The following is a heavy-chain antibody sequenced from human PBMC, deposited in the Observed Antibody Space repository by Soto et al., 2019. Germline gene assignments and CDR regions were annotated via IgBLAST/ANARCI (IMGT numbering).Heavy chain of an antibody. Sequence: QVQLVESGGGVVQPGRSLRLSCAASGFTFSSYAMHWVRQDPGKGLEWVAIISYDGSDKYYADSVKGQFTISRNKSKNTLYLQMNSLRAEDTALYYCARDYWARRTTVTTGSGMAVGGQGTTVIVSS. J-gene: IGHJ6*02. CDR3: ARDYWARRTTVTTGSGMAV. V-gene: IGHV3-30*03. D-gene: IGHD4-17*01. CDR1: GFTFSSYA. CDR2: ISYDGSDK.